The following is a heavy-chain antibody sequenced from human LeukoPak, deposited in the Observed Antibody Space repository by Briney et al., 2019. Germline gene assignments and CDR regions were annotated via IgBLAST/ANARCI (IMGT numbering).Heavy chain of an antibody. V-gene: IGHV6-1*01. CDR3: ARDPSYMVRGVNWFDP. J-gene: IGHJ5*02. Sequence: SQTLSLTCAISGDSVSSNSAAWNWIRQSPSRGLEWLGRIYYRSKWYNDYAVSVKSRITINPDTSKNQFSLQLNSVTPEDTAVYYCARDPSYMVRGVNWFDPWGQGTLVTVSS. D-gene: IGHD3-10*01. CDR1: GDSVSSNSAA. CDR2: IYYRSKWYN.